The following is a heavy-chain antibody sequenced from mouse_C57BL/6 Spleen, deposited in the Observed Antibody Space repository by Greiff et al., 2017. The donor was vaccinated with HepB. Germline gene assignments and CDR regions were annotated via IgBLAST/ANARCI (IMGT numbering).Heavy chain of an antibody. D-gene: IGHD2-5*01. CDR2: IHPNSGST. CDR1: GYTFTSYW. J-gene: IGHJ3*01. Sequence: QVQLKQPGAELVKPGASVKLSCKASGYTFTSYWMHWVKQRPGQGLEWIGMIHPNSGSTNYNEKFKSKATLTVDKSSSTAYMQLSSLTSEDSAVYYCAREGYSNSFAYWGQGTLVTVSA. V-gene: IGHV1-64*01. CDR3: AREGYSNSFAY.